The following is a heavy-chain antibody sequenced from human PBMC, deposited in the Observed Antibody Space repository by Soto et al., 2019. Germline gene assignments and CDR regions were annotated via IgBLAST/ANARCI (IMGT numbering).Heavy chain of an antibody. Sequence: SATLSLTCTVSGGYISSGGYSWSWIRQHPGKGLEWIGYIYYSGSTYYNPSLKSRVTISVDTSKNQFSLKLSSVTAADTAVYYCPRRYGGNFDYWGQGTLVTVSS. V-gene: IGHV4-31*03. CDR1: GGYISSGGYS. CDR3: PRRYGGNFDY. J-gene: IGHJ4*02. D-gene: IGHD2-15*01. CDR2: IYYSGST.